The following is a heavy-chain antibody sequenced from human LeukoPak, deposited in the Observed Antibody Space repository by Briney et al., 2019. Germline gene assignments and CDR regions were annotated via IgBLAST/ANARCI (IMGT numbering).Heavy chain of an antibody. CDR2: ISGSGGSI. V-gene: IGHV3-23*01. Sequence: GGSLRLSCAASGFTFSSYAMSWVRQAPGKGLEWVSAISGSGGSIYYADSVRGRFTISRDNAKNTLYLQMNSRRAEDTAVYYCAKRRETPDYYCFMYVWGKENTVTVSS. J-gene: IGHJ6*04. CDR1: GFTFSSYA. D-gene: IGHD5-24*01. CDR3: AKRRETPDYYCFMYV.